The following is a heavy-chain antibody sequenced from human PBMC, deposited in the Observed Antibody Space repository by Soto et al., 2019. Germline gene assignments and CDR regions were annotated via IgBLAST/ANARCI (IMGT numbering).Heavy chain of an antibody. CDR2: ISAYNGNT. Sequence: ASVKVYCKASGYTFTIYGISWGRQAPGQGLEWMGWISAYNGNTNYADSVKGRFTISRDSAKNSLYLQMNSLRAEDTAVYYCARDADILTGSDAFDIWGQGTMVTVSS. V-gene: IGHV1-18*01. D-gene: IGHD3-9*01. CDR3: ARDADILTGSDAFDI. J-gene: IGHJ3*02. CDR1: GYTFTIYG.